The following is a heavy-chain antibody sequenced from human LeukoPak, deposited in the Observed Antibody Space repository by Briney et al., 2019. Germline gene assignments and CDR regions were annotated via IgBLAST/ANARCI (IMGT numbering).Heavy chain of an antibody. J-gene: IGHJ4*02. V-gene: IGHV3-53*01. CDR2: IYSGGST. CDR1: GFTVSSNY. D-gene: IGHD6-19*01. CDR3: AKPRVAGTGAFDY. Sequence: PGGSLRLSCAASGFTVSSNYMSWVRQAPGKGLEWVSVIYSGGSTDYADSVKGRFTISRDNSKNTLHLQMNSLRAEDTAVYYCAKPRVAGTGAFDYWGQGTLVTVSS.